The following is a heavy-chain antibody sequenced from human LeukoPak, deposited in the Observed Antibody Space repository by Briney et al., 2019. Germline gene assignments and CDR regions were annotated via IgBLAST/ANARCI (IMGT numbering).Heavy chain of an antibody. CDR1: GYTFTSYD. D-gene: IGHD6-19*01. V-gene: IGHV1-8*03. CDR3: ARDASPYSSGWYGNFQH. CDR2: MSPKSANT. Sequence: ASVKVSCKASGYTFTSYDINWVRQASGQGLEWMGWMSPKSANTGYAQKFQGRVTITRDTSISTAYMGLSSLRSEDTAVYYCARDASPYSSGWYGNFQHWGQGTLVTVSS. J-gene: IGHJ1*01.